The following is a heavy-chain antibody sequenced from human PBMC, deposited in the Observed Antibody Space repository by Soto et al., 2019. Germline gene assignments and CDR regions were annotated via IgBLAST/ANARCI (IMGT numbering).Heavy chain of an antibody. CDR1: GGSISSGGYY. CDR2: IHYSGST. J-gene: IGHJ4*02. Sequence: QVQLQESGPGLVKPSQTLSLTCTVSGGSISSGGYYWSWIRQHPGKGLEWIGYIHYSGSTYYNPTLKSRVTIPVDTSKNQFSLKLSSVTAADTAVYYCARGRGYSGHFDYWGQGTLVTVSS. CDR3: ARGRGYSGHFDY. V-gene: IGHV4-31*03. D-gene: IGHD5-12*01.